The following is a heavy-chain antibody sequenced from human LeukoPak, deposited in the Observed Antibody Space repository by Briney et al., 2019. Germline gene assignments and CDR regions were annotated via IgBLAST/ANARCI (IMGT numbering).Heavy chain of an antibody. CDR1: GGTFSSYA. V-gene: IGHV1-69*06. CDR3: ASPTTDGAARHALFDY. D-gene: IGHD6-6*01. J-gene: IGHJ4*02. CDR2: IIPIFGTA. Sequence: SVKVSCKASGGTFSSYAISWVRQAPGQGLEWMGGIIPIFGTANYAQKFQGRVTITADKSTSTAYMELSSLRSEDTAVYYCASPTTDGAARHALFDYWGQGTLVTVSS.